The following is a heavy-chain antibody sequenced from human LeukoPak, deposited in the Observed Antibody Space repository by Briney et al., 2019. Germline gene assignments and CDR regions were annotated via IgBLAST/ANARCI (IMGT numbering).Heavy chain of an antibody. CDR2: INHSGST. CDR3: ARDSSTGYYYGMDV. Sequence: SETLSLTCAVYGGSFSGYYWSWIRQPPGKGLEWIGEINHSGSTNYNPSLKSRVTISVDTSKNQFSLKLSSVTAADTAVYYCARDSSTGYYYGMDVWGQGTTVTVSS. V-gene: IGHV4-34*01. D-gene: IGHD2-15*01. CDR1: GGSFSGYY. J-gene: IGHJ6*02.